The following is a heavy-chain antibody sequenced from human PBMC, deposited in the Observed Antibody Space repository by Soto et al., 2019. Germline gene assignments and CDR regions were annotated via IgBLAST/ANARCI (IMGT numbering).Heavy chain of an antibody. D-gene: IGHD2-2*01. CDR3: ARDLYSSSFFWFDA. J-gene: IGHJ5*02. V-gene: IGHV1-3*01. CDR1: GYNFTQYP. CDR2: ITAGDGKT. Sequence: QVHLVQSGAEVKKPGASVKVSCKASGYNFTQYPIHWVRQAPGQRLEWMGWITAGDGKTQYSKKFQTRVTIRSDVSATTVYMDLNSLRSEDTAVYYCARDLYSSSFFWFDAWGRERWSSSPQ.